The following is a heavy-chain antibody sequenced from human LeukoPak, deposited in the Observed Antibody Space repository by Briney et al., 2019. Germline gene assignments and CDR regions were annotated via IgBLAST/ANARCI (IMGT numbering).Heavy chain of an antibody. CDR2: ITGGSSTIT. J-gene: IGHJ1*01. D-gene: IGHD2-8*01. CDR1: GFTFSSYS. CDR3: GSLHNGAL. V-gene: IGHV3-48*01. Sequence: GGSLRLSCAASGFTFSSYSMNWVRQAPGKGLEWLSYITGGSSTITYYADSVKGRFTISRDNAKNSLDLQMTSLRAEDTAIYYCGSLHNGALWGQGTLVTVSS.